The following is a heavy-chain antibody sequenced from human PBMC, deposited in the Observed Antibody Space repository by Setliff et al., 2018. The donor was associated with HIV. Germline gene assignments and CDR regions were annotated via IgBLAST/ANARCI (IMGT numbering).Heavy chain of an antibody. J-gene: IGHJ6*03. CDR3: ARHNTGYSYGYDYYYYYMDV. V-gene: IGHV4-39*01. CDR2: FYYSGST. Sequence: PSETLSLTCTVSGVSFGSSDYYRAWIRQPPGKGLEWIGSFYYSGSTYYNPSLKSRVTISVDTSKNQFSLRLTSVTAADTAVYYCARHNTGYSYGYDYYYYYMDVWGKGTTVTVS. D-gene: IGHD5-18*01. CDR1: GVSFGSSDYY.